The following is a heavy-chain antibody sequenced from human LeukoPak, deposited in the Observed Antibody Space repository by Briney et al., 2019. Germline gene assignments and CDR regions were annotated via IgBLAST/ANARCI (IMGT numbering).Heavy chain of an antibody. CDR3: ARVPITIFGVVIKRKYYFDY. Sequence: SETLSLTCAVYGGSFSGYYWSWIRQPPGKGLEWIGEINHSGSTNHNLSLKSRVTISVDTSKNQFSLKLSSVTAADTAVYYCARVPITIFGVVIKRKYYFDYWGQGTLVTVSS. J-gene: IGHJ4*02. CDR2: INHSGST. CDR1: GGSFSGYY. V-gene: IGHV4-34*01. D-gene: IGHD3-3*01.